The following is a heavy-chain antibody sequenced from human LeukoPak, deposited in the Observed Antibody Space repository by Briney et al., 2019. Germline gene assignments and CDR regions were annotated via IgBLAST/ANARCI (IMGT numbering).Heavy chain of an antibody. CDR2: IYPCDSDP. Sequence: GESLKIPCQGSGYSFTSYWIRWVRQMPGKGLEWMGIIYPCDSDPRYSPSFQGQVNISAAKSISTAYLQWSSLKASDTAMYYCARHIEGETYYYDSSGYKPPYYFDYWGQGTLVTVSS. V-gene: IGHV5-51*01. CDR3: ARHIEGETYYYDSSGYKPPYYFDY. D-gene: IGHD3-22*01. CDR1: GYSFTSYW. J-gene: IGHJ4*02.